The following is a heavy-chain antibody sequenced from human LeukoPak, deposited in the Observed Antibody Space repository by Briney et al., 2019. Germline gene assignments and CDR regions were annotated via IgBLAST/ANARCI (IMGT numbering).Heavy chain of an antibody. CDR2: IKQDGSEK. CDR3: ARDGTYYYGSGSYWLDY. D-gene: IGHD3-10*01. Sequence: GGSLRLSCAASGFTFSSYWMSWVRQAPGKGLEWVANIKQDGSEKYYVDSVKGRFTISRDNAKNSLYLQMNSLRAEDTAVYYCARDGTYYYGSGSYWLDYWGQGTLVTVSS. J-gene: IGHJ4*02. CDR1: GFTFSSYW. V-gene: IGHV3-7*01.